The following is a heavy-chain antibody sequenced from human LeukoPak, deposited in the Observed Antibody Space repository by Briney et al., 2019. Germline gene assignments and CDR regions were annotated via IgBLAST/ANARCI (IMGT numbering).Heavy chain of an antibody. CDR2: IYYRGST. J-gene: IGHJ4*02. Sequence: SQTLSLTCTVSGGSISSYYWSWVRQPPGKGLEWNGYIYYRGSTNYNPSLKSRVTISVDTSKNQFSLKLSSVTAADTAVYYCARVWSGYNSSGYYYFDHWGQGTLVTVSS. CDR3: ARVWSGYNSSGYYYFDH. D-gene: IGHD5-24*01. V-gene: IGHV4-59*01. CDR1: GGSISSYY.